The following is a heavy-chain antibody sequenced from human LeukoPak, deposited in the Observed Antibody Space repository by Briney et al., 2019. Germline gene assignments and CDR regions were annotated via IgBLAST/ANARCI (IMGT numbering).Heavy chain of an antibody. CDR3: ARASPYYDYFDY. D-gene: IGHD3-3*01. J-gene: IGHJ4*02. CDR2: IIPIFGTA. CDR1: GGTFSSYA. V-gene: IGHV1-69*13. Sequence: WASVKVSCKASGGTFSSYAIRWVRQAPGQGLEWIGGIIPIFGTANYAQKFQGRVTITADDSTSTAYMELSSLRSDDTAVYYCARASPYYDYFDYWGQGTLVTVSS.